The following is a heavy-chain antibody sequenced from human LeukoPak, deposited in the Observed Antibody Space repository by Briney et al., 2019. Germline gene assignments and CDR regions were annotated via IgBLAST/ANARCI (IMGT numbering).Heavy chain of an antibody. V-gene: IGHV3-30*14. J-gene: IGHJ3*02. CDR3: ARDPSNDAFDI. CDR1: GFTFSSYA. Sequence: PGGSLRLPCAASGFTFSSYAMNWVRQAPGKGLEWVAVISYDGGNKYYADSVKGRFTISRDNSKNTLYLQMNSLRAEDTAVYYCARDPSNDAFDIWGQGTMVTVSS. CDR2: ISYDGGNK.